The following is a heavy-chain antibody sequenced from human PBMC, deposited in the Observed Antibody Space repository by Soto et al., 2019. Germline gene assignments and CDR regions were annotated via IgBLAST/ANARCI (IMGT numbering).Heavy chain of an antibody. Sequence: QEQLVQSGPEVKKPGSSVKVSCKDSGGLFSSFAISWVRQAPGQGLEWLGGIIPVFGTTNYAEKFQGRVTITADESTKTAYMELSSLRSGDTAMYYCARGGSPYVWFNEFWGQGTLVTVSS. CDR2: IIPVFGTT. CDR1: GGLFSSFA. J-gene: IGHJ4*02. CDR3: ARGGSPYVWFNEF. D-gene: IGHD3-16*01. V-gene: IGHV1-69*01.